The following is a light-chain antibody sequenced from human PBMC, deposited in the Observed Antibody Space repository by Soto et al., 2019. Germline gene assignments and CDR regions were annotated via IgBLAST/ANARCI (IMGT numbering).Light chain of an antibody. CDR3: VSYTSSTTYV. CDR2: DVA. J-gene: IGLJ1*01. V-gene: IGLV2-14*03. Sequence: SVLTQPAAVSDSPGQSITISCTGTSSDVGGSNFVSWYQQHPGKPPKLIIYDVANRPSGVSNRFSGSKSGSTASLIISRRQTEDEADYYCVSYTSSTTYVFGTGTKVTVL. CDR1: SSDVGGSNF.